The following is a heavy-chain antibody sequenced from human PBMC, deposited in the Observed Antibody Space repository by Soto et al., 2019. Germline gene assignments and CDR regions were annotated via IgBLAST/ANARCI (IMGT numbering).Heavy chain of an antibody. D-gene: IGHD7-27*01. V-gene: IGHV1-2*02. CDR2: INPNSGGT. Sequence: ASVKVSCKASGYTFTGYYMHWVRQAPGQGLEWMGWINPNSGGTNYAQKFQGRVTMTRDTSISTAYMELSRLRSDDTAVYYCARHPVNWVLEQRGVNWFDPWGQGTLVTVSS. J-gene: IGHJ5*02. CDR1: GYTFTGYY. CDR3: ARHPVNWVLEQRGVNWFDP.